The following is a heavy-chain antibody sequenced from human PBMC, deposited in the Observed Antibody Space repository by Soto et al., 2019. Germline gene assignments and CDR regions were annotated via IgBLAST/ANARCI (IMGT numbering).Heavy chain of an antibody. CDR2: IYPGDSDT. J-gene: IGHJ3*01. CDR3: ARLRARGSCYLS. Sequence: GDSLKISCKGSGYRFTRYWIGWVRQMPGKGLEWMGIIYPGDSDTRYSPSFQGQVTISADKSISTAYLQWSSLKASDTAMDYCARLRARGSCYLSWGQGTMVTVSS. V-gene: IGHV5-51*01. D-gene: IGHD2-15*01. CDR1: GYRFTRYW.